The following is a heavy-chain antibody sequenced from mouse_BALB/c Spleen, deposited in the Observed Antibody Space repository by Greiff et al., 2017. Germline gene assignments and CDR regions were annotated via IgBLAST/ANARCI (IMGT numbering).Heavy chain of an antibody. CDR2: ISNGGGST. J-gene: IGHJ3*01. Sequence: EVQGVESGGGLVQPGGSLKLSCAASGFTFSSYTMSWVRQTPEKRLEWVAYISNGGGSTYYPDTVKGRFTISRDNAKNTLYLQMSSLKSEDTAMYYCARQGSTMITTWFAYWGQGTLVTVSA. CDR1: GFTFSSYT. D-gene: IGHD2-4*01. CDR3: ARQGSTMITTWFAY. V-gene: IGHV5-12-2*01.